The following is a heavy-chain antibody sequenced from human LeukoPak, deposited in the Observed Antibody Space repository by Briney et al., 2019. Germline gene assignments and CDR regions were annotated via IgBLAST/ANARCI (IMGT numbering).Heavy chain of an antibody. CDR2: IAGSGATT. CDR3: AKIWYSGSY. J-gene: IGHJ4*02. CDR1: GFTFSSYA. D-gene: IGHD1-26*01. V-gene: IGHV3-23*01. Sequence: PGGSLRLSCVASGFTFSSYAMSWVRQAPGKGLEWVSTIAGSGATTYYADSVKGRFTISRDNSKNTLYLQMNSLRAEDTAVYYCAKIWYSGSYWGQGTLVTVSS.